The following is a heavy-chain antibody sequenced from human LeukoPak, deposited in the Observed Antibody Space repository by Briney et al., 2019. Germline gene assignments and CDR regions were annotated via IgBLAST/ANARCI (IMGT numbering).Heavy chain of an antibody. V-gene: IGHV1-69*04. Sequence: GGSLRLSCGASGFTFASYAISWVRQAPGQGLEWMGRIIPILGIANYAQKFQGRVTITADKSTSTAYMELSSLRSEDTAVYYCAREMAGYCSSTSCPFDYWGQGTLVTVSS. J-gene: IGHJ4*02. D-gene: IGHD2-2*01. CDR3: AREMAGYCSSTSCPFDY. CDR2: IIPILGIA. CDR1: GFTFASYA.